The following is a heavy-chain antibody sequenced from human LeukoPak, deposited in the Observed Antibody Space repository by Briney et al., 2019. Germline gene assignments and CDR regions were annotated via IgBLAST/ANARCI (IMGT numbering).Heavy chain of an antibody. D-gene: IGHD3-10*01. CDR1: GYIFPRYG. J-gene: IGHJ5*02. V-gene: IGHV1-18*01. CDR3: ARDQGVRDCFDP. CDR2: ISAYNGNT. Sequence: ASVKVSCKASGYIFPRYGISWVRQAPGQGLEWMGWISAYNGNTYYAQKLQGRVTMTTDTSTSTAYMELRSLTSDDTAVYYCARDQGVRDCFDPWGQGTLVTVSS.